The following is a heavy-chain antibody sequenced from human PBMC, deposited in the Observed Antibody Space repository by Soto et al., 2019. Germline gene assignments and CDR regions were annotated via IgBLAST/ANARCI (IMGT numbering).Heavy chain of an antibody. CDR1: WGSISSYY. J-gene: IGHJ4*02. D-gene: IGHD6-6*01. V-gene: IGHV4-59*01. CDR2: IYYSGST. CDR3: AREEQLGAFDY. Sequence: SATLSLTSTVSWGSISSYYWIWIRQPPGKGLEWIGYIYYSGSTNYNPSLKSRVTISVDTSKNQFSLKLSSVTAADTAVYYCAREEQLGAFDYWGQGTLVTVS.